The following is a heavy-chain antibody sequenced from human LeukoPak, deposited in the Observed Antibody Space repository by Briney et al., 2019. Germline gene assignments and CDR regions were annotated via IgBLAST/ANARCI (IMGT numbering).Heavy chain of an antibody. D-gene: IGHD4/OR15-4a*01. Sequence: SVKVSCKASGYTFTSYGISWVRQAPGQGLEWMGGIIPIFGTANYAQKFQGRVTITADKSTSTAYMELSSLRSEDTAVYYCAREIMTLGAFDIWGQGTMVTVSS. CDR3: AREIMTLGAFDI. V-gene: IGHV1-69*06. CDR1: GYTFTSYG. CDR2: IIPIFGTA. J-gene: IGHJ3*02.